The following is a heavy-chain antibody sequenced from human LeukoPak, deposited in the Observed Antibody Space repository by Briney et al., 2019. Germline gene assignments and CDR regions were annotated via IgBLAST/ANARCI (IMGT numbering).Heavy chain of an antibody. V-gene: IGHV3-23*01. CDR3: VKGFSSGYPWTFDY. CDR2: ISVSGNT. CDR1: GFTLSSYA. Sequence: GGSLRLSCAASGFTLSSYAMSWVRQAPGKGLEWVSAISVSGNTYHADSVKGRFTISRDNSKNTVYLQMNSLRAEDTAVYYCVKGFSSGYPWTFDYWGQGTLVTVSS. J-gene: IGHJ4*02. D-gene: IGHD3-22*01.